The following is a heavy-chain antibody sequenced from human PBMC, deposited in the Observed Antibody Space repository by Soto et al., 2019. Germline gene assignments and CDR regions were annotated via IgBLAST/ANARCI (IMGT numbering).Heavy chain of an antibody. CDR2: IYYTGST. J-gene: IGHJ4*02. D-gene: IGHD3-10*01. CDR3: ARVTMVRGVMADY. V-gene: IGHV4-30-4*01. CDR1: GGSISSGNIY. Sequence: QVQLQESGPGVVRPSQTLSLTCTVSGGSISSGNIYWSWIRQPPGKGLEWIGYIYYTGSTYYNPSLTSRGXIAPNXXKNRFSLTLTSVTAADTATYYCARVTMVRGVMADYWGQGTLVTVSS.